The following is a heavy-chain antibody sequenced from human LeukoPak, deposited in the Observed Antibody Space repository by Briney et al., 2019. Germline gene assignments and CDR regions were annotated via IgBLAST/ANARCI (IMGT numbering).Heavy chain of an antibody. Sequence: GGSLRLSCAASGFTFSLYGMHWVRQAPGKGLEWVALISNDGSKTYYADSVKGRFTISRDNSKNTVYLQVSSLRADDTAVYYCAKDSRGANFFGDFDYWGQGTLVTVSS. J-gene: IGHJ4*02. V-gene: IGHV3-33*06. CDR3: AKDSRGANFFGDFDY. D-gene: IGHD3-10*01. CDR1: GFTFSLYG. CDR2: ISNDGSKT.